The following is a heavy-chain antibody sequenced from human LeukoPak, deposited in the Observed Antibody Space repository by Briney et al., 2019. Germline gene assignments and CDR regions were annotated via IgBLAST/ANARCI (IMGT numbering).Heavy chain of an antibody. J-gene: IGHJ4*02. CDR2: ISGSGGST. Sequence: PGGSLRLSCAASGFTFSSYAMSWVRQAPGKGLEWFSAISGSGGSTYYADSVKGRFTISRDNSKNTLYLQMNSLRAEDTAVYYCAEEGYSYGYYFDYWGQGTLVTVSS. CDR1: GFTFSSYA. V-gene: IGHV3-23*01. D-gene: IGHD5-18*01. CDR3: AEEGYSYGYYFDY.